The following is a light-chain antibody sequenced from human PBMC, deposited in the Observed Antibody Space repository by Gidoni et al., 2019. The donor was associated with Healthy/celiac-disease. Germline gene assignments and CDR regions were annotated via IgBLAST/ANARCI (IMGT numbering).Light chain of an antibody. CDR2: AAS. J-gene: IGKJ1*01. CDR1: QSISSY. V-gene: IGKV1-39*01. Sequence: DIHMTQSPSSLSASVGDRVTITCRASQSISSYLNWYQQKPGKAPKLLIYAASSLQSGVPSRFSGSGSGTDFTLTISSLQPEDFATYYCQQSYSTPQTCGQGTKVEIK. CDR3: QQSYSTPQT.